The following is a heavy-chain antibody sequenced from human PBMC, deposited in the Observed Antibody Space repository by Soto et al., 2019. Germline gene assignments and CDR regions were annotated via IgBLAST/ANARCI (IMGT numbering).Heavy chain of an antibody. CDR2: IDPSDSYT. J-gene: IGHJ6*02. CDR1: GYSFTSYW. CDR3: ARHLRAFYYGSGKDGMDV. V-gene: IGHV5-10-1*01. D-gene: IGHD3-10*01. Sequence: GESLKISCKGSGYSFTSYWISWVRQMPGKGLEWMGRIDPSDSYTNYSPSFQGYVTISADKSISTAYLQWSSLKASDTAMYYCARHLRAFYYGSGKDGMDVWGQGTTVTVSS.